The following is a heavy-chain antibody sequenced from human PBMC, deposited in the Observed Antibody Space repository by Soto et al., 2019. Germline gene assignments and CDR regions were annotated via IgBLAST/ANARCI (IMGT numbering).Heavy chain of an antibody. CDR3: ARRQQWLAGYFDY. D-gene: IGHD6-19*01. CDR2: IYYSGST. CDR1: GDSISSSGFY. Sequence: SETLSLTCAVSGDSISSSGFYWGWIRQPPGKGLEWIGSIYYSGSTYYNPSLKSRVTISVDTSKSQFSLKMRSVTAADTAVYYCARRQQWLAGYFDYWGQGALVTVSS. J-gene: IGHJ4*02. V-gene: IGHV4-39*01.